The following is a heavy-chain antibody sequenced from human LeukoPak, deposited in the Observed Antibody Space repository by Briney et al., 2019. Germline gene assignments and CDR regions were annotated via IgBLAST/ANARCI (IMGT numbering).Heavy chain of an antibody. D-gene: IGHD2-2*01. Sequence: GGSLRLSCAASGFTFSSYDMHWVRQATGKGLEWVSAIGTAGDTYYPGSVKGRFTISRENAKNSLYLQMNSLRAEDTAVYYCARDTYCSSVSCPLFDYWGQGTLVTVSS. J-gene: IGHJ4*02. CDR3: ARDTYCSSVSCPLFDY. V-gene: IGHV3-13*01. CDR1: GFTFSSYD. CDR2: IGTAGDT.